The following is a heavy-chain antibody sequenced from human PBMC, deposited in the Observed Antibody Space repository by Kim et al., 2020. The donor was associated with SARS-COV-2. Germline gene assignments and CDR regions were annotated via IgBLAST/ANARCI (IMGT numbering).Heavy chain of an antibody. CDR3: AKSAVDFDDTSGAGLDS. Sequence: VRGRFTIARDNSKNTLYLQMSSLRVEDTAVYYCAKSAVDFDDTSGAGLDSWGQGTLVTVSP. V-gene: IGHV3-23*01. D-gene: IGHD3-22*01. J-gene: IGHJ4*02.